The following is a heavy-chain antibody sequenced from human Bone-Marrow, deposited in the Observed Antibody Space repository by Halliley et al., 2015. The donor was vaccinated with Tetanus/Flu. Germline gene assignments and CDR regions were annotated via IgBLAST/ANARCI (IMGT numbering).Heavy chain of an antibody. CDR1: GFTFSNYV. D-gene: IGHD2-15*01. Sequence: SLRLSCAAPGFTFSNYVMHWVRLAPGKGLEWVAFVSNDGSDKIYADSAKGRFTISRDNSRNTLYLQMNTLRAEDTATYYCAKETDCSGARCPYYYHYHNMDVWGQGTTVTVS. CDR3: AKETDCSGARCPYYYHYHNMDV. V-gene: IGHV3-30*18. J-gene: IGHJ6*03. CDR2: VSNDGSDK.